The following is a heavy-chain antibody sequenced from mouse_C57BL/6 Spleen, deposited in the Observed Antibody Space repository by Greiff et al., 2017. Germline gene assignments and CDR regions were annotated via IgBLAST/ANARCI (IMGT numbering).Heavy chain of an antibody. J-gene: IGHJ2*01. CDR2: IDPENGDT. Sequence: EVQLQQSGAELVRPGASVKLSCTASGFNIKDDYMHWVKQRPEQGLEWIGWIDPENGDTEYASKFQGKAPITADTSSNTAYLQLSSLTSEDTAVYYCTTNSGDYWGQGTTLTVSS. D-gene: IGHD3-1*01. V-gene: IGHV14-4*01. CDR3: TTNSGDY. CDR1: GFNIKDDY.